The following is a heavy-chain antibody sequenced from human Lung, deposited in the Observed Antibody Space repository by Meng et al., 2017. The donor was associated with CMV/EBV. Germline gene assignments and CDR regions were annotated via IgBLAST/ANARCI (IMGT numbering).Heavy chain of an antibody. CDR3: ARDLRLHEVRYYGMDV. CDR2: ISGSSSYI. V-gene: IGHV3-21*01. CDR1: GFTFRSYS. Sequence: SCAASGFTFRSYSMNWVRQAPGKGLEWVSYISGSSSYIYSADSVKGRFTISRDNAKNSLYLQINSLRAEDTAVYYCARDLRLHEVRYYGMDVWGQGTTVTVSS. D-gene: IGHD5/OR15-5a*01. J-gene: IGHJ6*02.